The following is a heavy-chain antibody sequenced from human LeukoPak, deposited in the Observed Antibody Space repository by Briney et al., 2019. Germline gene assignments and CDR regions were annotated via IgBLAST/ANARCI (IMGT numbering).Heavy chain of an antibody. V-gene: IGHV1-18*01. CDR1: GGTFSSYA. J-gene: IGHJ4*02. CDR3: ARPRTSSSWYLYYFDY. CDR2: ISAYNGNT. D-gene: IGHD6-13*01. Sequence: ASVKVSCKASGGTFSSYAISWVRQAPGQGLEWMGWISAYNGNTNYAQKLQGRVTMTTDTSTSTAYMELRSLRSDDTAVYYCARPRTSSSWYLYYFDYWGQGTLVTVSS.